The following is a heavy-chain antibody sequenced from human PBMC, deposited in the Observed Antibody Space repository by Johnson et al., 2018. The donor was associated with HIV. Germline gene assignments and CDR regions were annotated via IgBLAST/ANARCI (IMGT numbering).Heavy chain of an antibody. CDR1: GFTFSSYG. CDR3: ARDRRSSFDI. Sequence: QVQLVESGGGVVQPGRSLRLSCAASGFTFSSYGMHWVRQAPGKGLEWVAVISYDGSNKYYTDSVKGRFTISRDNSKNTLYLQMSSLRAEDTAVYYCARDRRSSFDIWGQGTMVAVSS. V-gene: IGHV3-30*19. J-gene: IGHJ3*02. D-gene: IGHD6-6*01. CDR2: ISYDGSNK.